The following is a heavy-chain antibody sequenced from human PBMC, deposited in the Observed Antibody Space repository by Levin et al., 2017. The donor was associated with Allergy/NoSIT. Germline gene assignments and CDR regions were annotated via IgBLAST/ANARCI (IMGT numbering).Heavy chain of an antibody. CDR1: GFTFGDYA. Sequence: PGGSLRLSCAASGFTFGDYAMNWFRQAPGTELEWVGFIRSNAYGGTSEYAASVKGRFSISRDDSRSIAYLQMNSLKTEDTAVYFCTRDHFRPGDYFDYWGQGTLVTVSS. V-gene: IGHV3-49*03. J-gene: IGHJ4*02. CDR2: IRSNAYGGTS. CDR3: TRDHFRPGDYFDY. D-gene: IGHD3-3*02.